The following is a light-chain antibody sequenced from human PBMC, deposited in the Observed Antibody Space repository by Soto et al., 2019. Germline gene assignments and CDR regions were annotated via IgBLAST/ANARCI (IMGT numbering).Light chain of an antibody. J-gene: IGKJ1*01. CDR3: QHYNSYSEA. V-gene: IGKV1-5*03. CDR1: QTISSW. CDR2: KAS. Sequence: DIQMTQSPSTLSGSVGDRFTITCRASQTISSWLAWYQQKPGKXPKXXIYKASTLKSGVPSRFSGSGSGTELTITISSLQPDDCETYYCQHYNSYSEAFGQGTKVDIK.